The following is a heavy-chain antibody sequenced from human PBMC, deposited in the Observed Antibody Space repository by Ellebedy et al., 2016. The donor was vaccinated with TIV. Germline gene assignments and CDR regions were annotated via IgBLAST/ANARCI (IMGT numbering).Heavy chain of an antibody. D-gene: IGHD3-16*01. CDR2: INSDGSST. Sequence: GESLKISXAASGFTFSDYYMSWIRQAPGKGLVWVSRINSDGSSTSYADSVKGRFTISRDNAKNTLYLQMNSLRAEDTAVYYCARWGEGPDYWGQGTLVTVSS. CDR1: GFTFSDYY. CDR3: ARWGEGPDY. V-gene: IGHV3-74*01. J-gene: IGHJ4*02.